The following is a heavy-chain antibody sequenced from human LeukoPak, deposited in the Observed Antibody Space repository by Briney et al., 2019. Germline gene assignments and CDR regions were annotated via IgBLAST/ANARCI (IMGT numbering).Heavy chain of an antibody. CDR3: ARGRLGIVALFDY. V-gene: IGHV4-34*01. CDR1: GGSFSGYY. Sequence: SETLSLTSAVYGGSFSGYYWSWIRQPPGKGLEWIGEINHSGSTNYNPSLKSRVTISVDTSKNQFSLKLSSVAAADTAVYYCARGRLGIVALFDYWGQGTLVTVSS. J-gene: IGHJ4*02. CDR2: INHSGST. D-gene: IGHD2-2*03.